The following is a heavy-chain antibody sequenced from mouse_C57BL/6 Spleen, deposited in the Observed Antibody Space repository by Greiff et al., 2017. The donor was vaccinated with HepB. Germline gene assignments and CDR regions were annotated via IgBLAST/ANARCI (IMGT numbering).Heavy chain of an antibody. CDR3: ARVRNWDVDY. Sequence: ESGPGLVKPSPSLSLTCSVTGYSITSGYYWNWIRQFPGNKLEWMGYISYDGSNNYNPSLKNRISITRDTSKNQFFLKLNSVTTEDTATYYCARVRNWDVDYWGQGTTLTVSS. V-gene: IGHV3-6*01. J-gene: IGHJ2*01. CDR2: ISYDGSN. D-gene: IGHD4-1*01. CDR1: GYSITSGYY.